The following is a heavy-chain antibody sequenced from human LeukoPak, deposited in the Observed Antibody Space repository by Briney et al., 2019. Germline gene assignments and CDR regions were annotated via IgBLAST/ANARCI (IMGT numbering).Heavy chain of an antibody. CDR1: GFNFRYFW. CDR3: ARVRGYDSRDLDY. V-gene: IGHV3-7*01. D-gene: IGHD3-22*01. J-gene: IGHJ4*02. CDR2: INHDGRET. Sequence: GGSLRLSCLGSGFNFRYFWMSWVRQAPGKGLEWVANINHDGRETYYADSVKGRFIISRDNAKNSLYLQMNSLRAEDTAVYSCARVRGYDSRDLDYWGQGTLVTVSS.